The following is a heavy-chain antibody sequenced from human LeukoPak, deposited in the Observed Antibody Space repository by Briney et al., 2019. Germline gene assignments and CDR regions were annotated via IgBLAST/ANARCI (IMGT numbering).Heavy chain of an antibody. CDR2: IYHSGST. V-gene: IGHV4-30-2*01. D-gene: IGHD1-14*01. Sequence: SQTLSLTCAVSGGSISSGGYSWSWIRQPPGKGLEWIGYIYHSGSTYYNPSLKSRVTISVDRSKNQFSLKLSSVTAADTAVYYCARAPDYNWFDPWGQGTLVTVSS. CDR1: GGSISSGGYS. CDR3: ARAPDYNWFDP. J-gene: IGHJ5*02.